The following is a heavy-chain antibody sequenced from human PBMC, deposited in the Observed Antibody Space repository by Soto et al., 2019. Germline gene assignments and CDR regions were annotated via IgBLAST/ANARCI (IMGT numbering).Heavy chain of an antibody. V-gene: IGHV3-74*01. Sequence: GGSLRLSCAASGFTFSSYWMHWVRQAPGKGLVWVSRINSDGSSTSYADSVKGRFTISRDNAKNTLYLQMNSLRAEDTAVYYCASHITMVRGVIIPWGQGTLVTVSS. J-gene: IGHJ5*02. CDR1: GFTFSSYW. CDR2: INSDGSST. CDR3: ASHITMVRGVIIP. D-gene: IGHD3-10*01.